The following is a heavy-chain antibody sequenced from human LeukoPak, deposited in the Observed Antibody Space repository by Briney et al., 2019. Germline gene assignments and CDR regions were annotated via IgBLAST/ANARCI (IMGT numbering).Heavy chain of an antibody. Sequence: ASVKVSCKASGYTFTGYYIHWVRQAPGQGLEWMGWVTPNSGGTNYAQKFQGRVTMTRDTSVSTAYMELSRLRSDDTAVYYCARGAARPIYYYYMDVWGKGTTVTVSS. CDR1: GYTFTGYY. J-gene: IGHJ6*03. CDR3: ARGAARPIYYYYMDV. CDR2: VTPNSGGT. D-gene: IGHD6-6*01. V-gene: IGHV1-2*02.